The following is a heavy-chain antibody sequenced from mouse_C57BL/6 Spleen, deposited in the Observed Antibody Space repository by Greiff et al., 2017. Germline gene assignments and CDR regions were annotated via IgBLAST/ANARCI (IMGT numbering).Heavy chain of an antibody. CDR2: ISSGISTI. CDR3: ARRKWPYAMDY. J-gene: IGHJ4*01. V-gene: IGHV5-17*01. Sequence: EVQRVESGGGLVKPGGSLKLSCAASGFTFSDYGMHWVRQAPEKGLEWVAYISSGISTIYYADTVKGRFTISRDNAKNTLFLQMTSLRSEDTAMYYCARRKWPYAMDYWGQGTSVTVSS. CDR1: GFTFSDYG.